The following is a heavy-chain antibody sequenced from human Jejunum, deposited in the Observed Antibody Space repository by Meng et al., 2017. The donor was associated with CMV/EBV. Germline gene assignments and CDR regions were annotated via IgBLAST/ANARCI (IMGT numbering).Heavy chain of an antibody. D-gene: IGHD2-8*02. CDR3: KRAGGKYSFDS. V-gene: IGHV1-2*02. J-gene: IGHJ4*02. CDR2: NKNKSGKK. CDR1: GYI. Sequence: GYIINWERQERGEGNEWMGRNKNKSGKKKIEKKLKGRVKMNRDTYINKVYMELTRMTSEDTAVYYCKRAGGKYSFDSWGQGTLVTVSS.